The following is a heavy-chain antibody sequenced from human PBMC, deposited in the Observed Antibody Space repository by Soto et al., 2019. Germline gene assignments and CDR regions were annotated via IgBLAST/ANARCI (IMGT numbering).Heavy chain of an antibody. J-gene: IGHJ5*02. Sequence: PSETLSLTCAVYGGSFSGYYWSWIRQPPGKGLEWIGEINHSGSTNYNPSLKSRVTISVDTSKNQFSLKLSSVTAADTAVYYCARNAGSSGYSRGNWFDPWGQGTLVTVS. CDR2: INHSGST. CDR3: ARNAGSSGYSRGNWFDP. V-gene: IGHV4-34*01. D-gene: IGHD3-22*01. CDR1: GGSFSGYY.